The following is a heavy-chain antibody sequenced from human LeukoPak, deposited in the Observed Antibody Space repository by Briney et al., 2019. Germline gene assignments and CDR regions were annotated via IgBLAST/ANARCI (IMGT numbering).Heavy chain of an antibody. CDR1: GFTFSDYY. CDR2: ISTTGSTK. Sequence: GGSLRLSCAASGFTFSDYYMSWIRRAPGKGLEWVSYISTTGSTKYYADSVKGRFTISRDNAKNSLYLQTNSLRAEDTAVYYCARVPTTVTYTDYWGQGTLVTVSS. J-gene: IGHJ4*02. CDR3: ARVPTTVTYTDY. V-gene: IGHV3-11*01. D-gene: IGHD4-17*01.